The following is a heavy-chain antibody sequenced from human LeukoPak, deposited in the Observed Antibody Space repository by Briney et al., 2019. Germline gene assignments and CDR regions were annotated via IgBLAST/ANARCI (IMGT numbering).Heavy chain of an antibody. Sequence: SVKVSCKASGGTFSSYTISWVRQDPGQGLEWMGRIIPILGIANYAQKFQGRVTITADKSTSTAYMELSSLRSEDTAVYYCARGGLRSSGWYGDYWGQGTLVTVSS. J-gene: IGHJ4*02. V-gene: IGHV1-69*02. CDR3: ARGGLRSSGWYGDY. CDR2: IIPILGIA. D-gene: IGHD6-19*01. CDR1: GGTFSSYT.